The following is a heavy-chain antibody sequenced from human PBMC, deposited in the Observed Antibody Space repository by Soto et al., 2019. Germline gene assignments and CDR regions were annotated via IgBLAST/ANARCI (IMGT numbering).Heavy chain of an antibody. D-gene: IGHD3-3*01. J-gene: IGHJ6*02. CDR2: IYYSGST. CDR1: GGSISSYY. V-gene: IGHV4-59*12. CDR3: ARGYYDFWSGYYSRAYYYGMDV. Sequence: SETLSLTCTVSGGSISSYYWSWIRQPPGKGLEWIGYIYYSGSTNYNPSLKSRVTISVDTSKNQFSLKLSSVTAADTAVYYCARGYYDFWSGYYSRAYYYGMDVWGQGTTVTVSS.